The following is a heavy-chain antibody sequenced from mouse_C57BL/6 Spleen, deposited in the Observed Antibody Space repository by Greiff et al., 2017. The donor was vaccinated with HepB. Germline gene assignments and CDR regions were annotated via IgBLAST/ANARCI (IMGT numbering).Heavy chain of an antibody. CDR1: GFNIKDDY. D-gene: IGHD1-2*01. J-gene: IGHJ2*01. CDR3: TTWGGVTTAGDY. Sequence: EVQLQQSGAELVRPGASVKLSCTASGFNIKDDYMHWVKQRHEQGLEWIGWIDPENGDTEYASKFQGKATITADTSSNTAYLQLSSLTSEDTAVYYGTTWGGVTTAGDYWGQGTTLTVSS. V-gene: IGHV14-4*01. CDR2: IDPENGDT.